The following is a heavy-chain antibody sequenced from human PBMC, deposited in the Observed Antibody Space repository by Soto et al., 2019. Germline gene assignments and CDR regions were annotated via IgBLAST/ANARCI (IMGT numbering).Heavy chain of an antibody. CDR1: GFTFSSYA. V-gene: IGHV3-30-3*01. D-gene: IGHD5-18*01. J-gene: IGHJ6*02. CDR2: ISYDGSNK. CDR3: AREREYSYGGEYYYGMDV. Sequence: PGGSLRLACAASGFTFSSYAVHWVRQAPGKGLEWVAVISYDGSNKYYADSVKGRFTISRDNSKNTLYLQMNSLRAEDTAVYYCAREREYSYGGEYYYGMDVWGQGTTVTVSS.